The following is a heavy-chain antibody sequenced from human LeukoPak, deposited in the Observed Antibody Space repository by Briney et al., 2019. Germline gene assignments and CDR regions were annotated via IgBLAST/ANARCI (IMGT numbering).Heavy chain of an antibody. CDR2: ISYDGSNK. J-gene: IGHJ3*02. CDR1: GFTYSSYA. D-gene: IGHD2-8*01. Sequence: PGGSPRLSCAASGFTYSSYAMHWVRPAPATVLEWVAVISYDGSNKYYADSVKGRFTISRDNSKNTLYLQMNSLRAEDTADCASGPVMEGAFDIWGQGTMVTVSS. CDR3: GPVMEGAFDI. V-gene: IGHV3-30-3*01.